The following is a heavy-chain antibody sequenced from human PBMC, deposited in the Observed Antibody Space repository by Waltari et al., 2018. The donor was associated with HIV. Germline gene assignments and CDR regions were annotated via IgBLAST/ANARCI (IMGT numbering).Heavy chain of an antibody. CDR1: GGSISRGSSY. V-gene: IGHV4-61*02. Sequence: QVQLQESGPGLVKPSQTLSLTCTVSGGSISRGSSYWSWIRQPAGKGLEWMGRIYTSGSTNYNPSLKSRVTISVDTSKNQFSLKLSSVTAADTAVYYCAREGGPYSSSQPPGFDYWGQGTLVTVSS. CDR3: AREGGPYSSSQPPGFDY. D-gene: IGHD6-13*01. CDR2: IYTSGST. J-gene: IGHJ4*02.